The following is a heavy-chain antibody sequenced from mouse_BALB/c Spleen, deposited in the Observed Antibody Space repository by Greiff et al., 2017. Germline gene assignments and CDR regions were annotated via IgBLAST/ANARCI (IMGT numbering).Heavy chain of an antibody. CDR2: INPSNGRT. J-gene: IGHJ2*01. Sequence: QVQLQQPGADLVKPGASVKLSCKASGYTFTSYWMHWVKQRPGQGLEWIGEINPSNGRTNYNEKFKSKATLTVDKSSSTAYMQLSSLTSEDSAVYYCARSYDYDDYFDYWGQGTTLTVSS. CDR3: ARSYDYDDYFDY. D-gene: IGHD2-4*01. V-gene: IGHV1S81*02. CDR1: GYTFTSYW.